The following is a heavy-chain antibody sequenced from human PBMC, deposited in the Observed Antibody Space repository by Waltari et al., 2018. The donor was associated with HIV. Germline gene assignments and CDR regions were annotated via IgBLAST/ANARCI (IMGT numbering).Heavy chain of an antibody. Sequence: QLQLQESGPGLVKPSETLSLTCTVSGDSISTNNSYWGWIRQPPGKGREWIGGISFSWRAYDKPTRKGRGIISVDTCKNRFSLKLSCVTAADTAVYYWAREAGVMVYASGTNWFDPWGQGTLVTVSS. J-gene: IGHJ5*02. CDR3: AREAGVMVYASGTNWFDP. CDR1: GDSISTNNSY. V-gene: IGHV4-39*07. CDR2: ISFSWRA. D-gene: IGHD2-8*01.